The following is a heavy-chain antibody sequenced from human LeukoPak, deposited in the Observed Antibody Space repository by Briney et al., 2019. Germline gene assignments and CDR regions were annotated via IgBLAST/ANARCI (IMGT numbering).Heavy chain of an antibody. Sequence: SETLSLTCSVSGVSIYSSTFYWAWIRQPPGKGLGFIGSIYYNENTYHNPSLRSRLTISVDTSTNHFSLRLTSVTAADTAIYYCARQLAAGNDAFDIWGQGTVVTVSS. D-gene: IGHD2-15*01. V-gene: IGHV4-39*01. CDR3: ARQLAAGNDAFDI. J-gene: IGHJ3*02. CDR2: IYYNENT. CDR1: GVSIYSSTFY.